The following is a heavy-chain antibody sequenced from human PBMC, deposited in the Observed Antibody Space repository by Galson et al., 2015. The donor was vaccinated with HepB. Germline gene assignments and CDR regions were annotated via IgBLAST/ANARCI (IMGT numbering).Heavy chain of an antibody. Sequence: SLRLSCAASGFTFSSYAMGWVRQAPGKGLEWVSAISGSGGSTYYADSVKGRFTISRDNSKNTLYLQMNSLRAEDTAVYYCAKGALFDYYGMDVWGQGTTVTVSS. CDR2: ISGSGGST. CDR1: GFTFSSYA. CDR3: AKGALFDYYGMDV. J-gene: IGHJ6*02. V-gene: IGHV3-23*01. D-gene: IGHD3-3*01.